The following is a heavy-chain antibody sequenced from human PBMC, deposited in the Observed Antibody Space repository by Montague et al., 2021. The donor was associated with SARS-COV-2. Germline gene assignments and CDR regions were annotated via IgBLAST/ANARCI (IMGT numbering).Heavy chain of an antibody. J-gene: IGHJ4*02. V-gene: IGHV4-59*01. D-gene: IGHD2-15*01. CDR3: ARAQNICFIANCVNYFDL. CDR1: GDSTSNYY. CDR2: IFYTGST. Sequence: SETLSLTCSVSGDSTSNYYWTWIRQSPGKGLQWIGYIFYTGSTKFNPSLKSRVSMSPDTSKNHFSLRLSAVTAADTARYYCARAQNICFIANCVNYFDLWGLGALVTVSS.